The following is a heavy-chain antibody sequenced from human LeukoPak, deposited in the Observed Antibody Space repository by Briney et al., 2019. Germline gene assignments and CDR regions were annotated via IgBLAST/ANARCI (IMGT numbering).Heavy chain of an antibody. CDR1: GFTFSSYA. D-gene: IGHD3-3*01. CDR3: AKEPTYDFWSGYDDNWFDP. CDR2: ISGSGCST. J-gene: IGHJ5*02. Sequence: GGSLRLSCAASGFTFSSYAMSWVRQAPGKGLEGVSAISGSGCSTYYADSVKGRFTISRDNSKNPLYLQMNSPRAEDTAVYYCAKEPTYDFWSGYDDNWFDPWGQGTLVTVSS. V-gene: IGHV3-23*01.